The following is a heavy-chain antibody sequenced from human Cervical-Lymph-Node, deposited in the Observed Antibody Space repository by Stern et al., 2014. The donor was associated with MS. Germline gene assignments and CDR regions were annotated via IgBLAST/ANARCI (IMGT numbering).Heavy chain of an antibody. CDR2: ICPGNSDT. V-gene: IGHV5-51*03. CDR1: GYSFSNYC. J-gene: IGHJ3*01. CDR3: AKLLWYGELHESFDV. Sequence: MQLVQSGAEVKKPGESLKISCTGSGYSFSNYCVGWVRQMPGKGLEWMGIICPGNSDTRYSPSIQGQVTFSADNSISTAYLQWSSLKASDTATYYCAKLLWYGELHESFDVWGQGTMVTVS. D-gene: IGHD3-10*01.